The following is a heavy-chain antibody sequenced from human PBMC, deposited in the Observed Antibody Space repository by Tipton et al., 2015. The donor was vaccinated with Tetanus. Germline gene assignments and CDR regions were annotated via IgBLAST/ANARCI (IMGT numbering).Heavy chain of an antibody. V-gene: IGHV4-59*02. Sequence: TLSLTCTVSGDSVSGYYWSWIRQPPGKGLEWIGYVYYTGSTDYNPSLKSRVTISGDTSKNHFSLNLTSVTAADTAVYYCARASHFQWERVRLDYWGQGLRVTVSS. CDR3: ARASHFQWERVRLDY. J-gene: IGHJ4*02. D-gene: IGHD1-1*01. CDR2: VYYTGST. CDR1: GDSVSGYY.